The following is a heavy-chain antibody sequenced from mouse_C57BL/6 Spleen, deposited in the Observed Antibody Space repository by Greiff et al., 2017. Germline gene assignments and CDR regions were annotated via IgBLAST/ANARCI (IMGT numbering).Heavy chain of an antibody. CDR2: ISYDGSN. CDR1: GYSITSGYY. J-gene: IGHJ1*03. CDR3: ATYDYDRYFDV. D-gene: IGHD2-4*01. V-gene: IGHV3-6*01. Sequence: VQLKESGPGLVKPSQSLSLTCSVTGYSITSGYYWNWIRQFPGNKLEWMGYISYDGSNNYNPSLKNRISITRDTSKNQFFLKLNSVTTEDTATYYCATYDYDRYFDVWGTGTTVTVSS.